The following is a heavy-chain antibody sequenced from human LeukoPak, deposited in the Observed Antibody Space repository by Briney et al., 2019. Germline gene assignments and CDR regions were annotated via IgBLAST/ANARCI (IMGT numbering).Heavy chain of an antibody. CDR1: GRSISSYY. D-gene: IGHD3-22*01. J-gene: IGHJ4*02. V-gene: IGHV4-59*08. CDR2: IYYSGST. CDR3: ACYDSIVNYFDY. Sequence: SETLSLTCTVSGRSISSYYWSWIRHPPGKGLEWIGYIYYSGSTNFNPSLKSRVTISVDTSKNQFSLKLSSVTAADTAVYYCACYDSIVNYFDYWGQGTLVTVSS.